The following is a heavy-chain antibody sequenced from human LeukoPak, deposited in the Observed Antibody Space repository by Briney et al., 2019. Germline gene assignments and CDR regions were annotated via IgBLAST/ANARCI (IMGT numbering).Heavy chain of an antibody. CDR1: GYTFTGYY. CDR3: ARGYCSGGSCYSVENWFDP. V-gene: IGHV1-2*06. Sequence: ASVKVSCKTSGYTFTGYYMHWVRQAPGQGLEWMGRINPNSGGTNYAQKFQGRVTMTRDTSISTAYMELSRLRSDDTAVYYCARGYCSGGSCYSVENWFDPWGQGTLVTVSS. J-gene: IGHJ5*02. CDR2: INPNSGGT. D-gene: IGHD2-15*01.